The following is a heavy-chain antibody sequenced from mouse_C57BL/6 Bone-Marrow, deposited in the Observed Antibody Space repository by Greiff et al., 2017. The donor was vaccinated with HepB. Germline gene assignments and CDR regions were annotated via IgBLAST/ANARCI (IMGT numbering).Heavy chain of an antibody. CDR3: ARSGVYGNYVLYYFDY. J-gene: IGHJ2*01. D-gene: IGHD2-1*01. V-gene: IGHV1-80*01. CDR1: GYAFSSYW. CDR2: IYPGDGDT. Sequence: QVQLKESGAELVKPGASVKISCKASGYAFSSYWMNWVKQRPGKGLEWIGQIYPGDGDTNYNGKFKGKATLTADKSSSTAYMQLSSLTSEDSAVYFCARSGVYGNYVLYYFDYWGQGTTLTVSS.